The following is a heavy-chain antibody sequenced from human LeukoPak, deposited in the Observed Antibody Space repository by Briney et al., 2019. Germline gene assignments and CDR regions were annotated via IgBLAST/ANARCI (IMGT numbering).Heavy chain of an antibody. Sequence: PGGSLRLSCAASGFTFSSSAMSWARQAPGKGLEWVSNISGSGSGGSTYYADSVKGRFTISRDNAKNSLYLQMNSLRAEDTAVYYCARSIVWGRYYYMDVWGKGTTVTVSS. V-gene: IGHV3-23*01. CDR2: ISGSGSGGST. CDR3: ARSIVWGRYYYMDV. J-gene: IGHJ6*03. D-gene: IGHD7-27*01. CDR1: GFTFSSSA.